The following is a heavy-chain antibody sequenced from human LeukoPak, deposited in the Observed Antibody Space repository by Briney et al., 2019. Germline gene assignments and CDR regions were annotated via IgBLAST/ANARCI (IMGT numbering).Heavy chain of an antibody. CDR1: GGSVNSSSYY. Sequence: SETLSLTCTVSGGSVNSSSYYWGWIRQPPGKALEWIGSVYHSGYTYYNPSLKSRVTISIDTSKNQFSLRLSSVTAADTAVYYCARGSRYYGSGSYYPLAYWGQGTLVTVSS. J-gene: IGHJ4*02. V-gene: IGHV4-39*01. CDR3: ARGSRYYGSGSYYPLAY. CDR2: VYHSGYT. D-gene: IGHD3-10*01.